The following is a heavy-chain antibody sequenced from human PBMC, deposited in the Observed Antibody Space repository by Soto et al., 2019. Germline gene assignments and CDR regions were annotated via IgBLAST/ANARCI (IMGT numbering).Heavy chain of an antibody. CDR1: GGSISSGGYY. J-gene: IGHJ6*03. V-gene: IGHV4-31*03. CDR2: IYYSGST. CDR3: AREPSPRIAARLGQLKPNSLYYYMDV. D-gene: IGHD6-6*01. Sequence: QVQLQESGPGLVKPSQTLSLTCTVSGGSISSGGYYWSWIRQHPGKGLEWIGDIYYSGSTYYNPSLKSRVTISVDTSKNQFSLKLSSVTAADTAVYYCAREPSPRIAARLGQLKPNSLYYYMDVWGKGTTVTVSS.